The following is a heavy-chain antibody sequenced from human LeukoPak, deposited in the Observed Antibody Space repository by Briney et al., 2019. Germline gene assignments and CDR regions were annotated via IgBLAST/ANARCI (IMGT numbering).Heavy chain of an antibody. J-gene: IGHJ4*02. CDR3: ASSGIHRGYKHPYDGGDFDY. CDR2: MYYSRET. CDR1: GGPLSISSDY. V-gene: IGHV4-39*01. Sequence: SETLSLTCAVSGGPLSISSDYGAWIRQPPGQGLGWIWTMYYSRETYYNPSIKSRITIFIDTSKSEFSRKLTSVTAADTAVYYCASSGIHRGYKHPYDGGDFDYWGEGTLVTVSS. D-gene: IGHD5-18*01.